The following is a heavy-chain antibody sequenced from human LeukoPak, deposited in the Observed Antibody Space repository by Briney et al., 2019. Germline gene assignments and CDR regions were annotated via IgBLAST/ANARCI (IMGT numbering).Heavy chain of an antibody. CDR2: ISSSSSYI. CDR3: ARVGYSYGYGCLDY. Sequence: GGSLRLSCAASGFTFSSYSMNWVRQAPGKGLEWVSSISSSSSYIYYADSVKGRFTISRDNAKNSLYLQMNSLRAEDTAVYYCARVGYSYGYGCLDYWGQGTLVTVSS. J-gene: IGHJ4*02. D-gene: IGHD5-18*01. CDR1: GFTFSSYS. V-gene: IGHV3-21*01.